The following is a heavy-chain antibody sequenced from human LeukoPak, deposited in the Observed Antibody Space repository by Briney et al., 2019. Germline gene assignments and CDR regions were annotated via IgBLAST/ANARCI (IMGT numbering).Heavy chain of an antibody. V-gene: IGHV4-34*01. D-gene: IGHD6-25*01. CDR3: ARLKVPYTSGLAP. CDR2: INHSGGT. Sequence: PSETLSLTCVVYGGSFSGYYWSWIRQPPGKGLEWIGEINHSGGTNYNPSLKSRVIMSVDTSKNQFSLKLSSVTAADTAVYYCARLKVPYTSGLAPWGQGTLATVSS. CDR1: GGSFSGYY. J-gene: IGHJ5*02.